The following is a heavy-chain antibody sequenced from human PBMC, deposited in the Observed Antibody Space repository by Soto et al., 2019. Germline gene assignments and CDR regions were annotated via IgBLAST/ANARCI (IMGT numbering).Heavy chain of an antibody. Sequence: SETLSLTCTVCGGSISSYYWSWIRQPPGKGLERIGYIYYSGSTNYNPSLKSRVTISVDTSKNQFSLKLSSVTAADTAVYYCARSGDSSGYYVVWGQGTLVTVSS. J-gene: IGHJ4*02. CDR2: IYYSGST. D-gene: IGHD3-22*01. CDR1: GGSISSYY. V-gene: IGHV4-59*01. CDR3: ARSGDSSGYYVV.